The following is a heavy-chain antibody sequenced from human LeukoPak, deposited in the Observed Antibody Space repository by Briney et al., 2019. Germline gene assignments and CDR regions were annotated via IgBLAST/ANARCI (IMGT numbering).Heavy chain of an antibody. Sequence: SETLSLTCAVYGGSFSGYYWSWIRQPPGKGLEWIGEINHSGSTNYNPSLKSRVTISVDTSKNQFSLKLSSVTAADTAVYYCARVRSSGWYALRYWGQGTLVTVSS. V-gene: IGHV4-34*01. J-gene: IGHJ4*02. CDR2: INHSGST. CDR1: GGSFSGYY. D-gene: IGHD6-19*01. CDR3: ARVRSSGWYALRY.